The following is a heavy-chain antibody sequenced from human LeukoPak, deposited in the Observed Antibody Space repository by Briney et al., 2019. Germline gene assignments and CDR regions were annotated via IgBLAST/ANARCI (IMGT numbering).Heavy chain of an antibody. D-gene: IGHD3-16*02. V-gene: IGHV3-21*04. CDR2: ISSSSSYT. CDR3: AKVVPGY. Sequence: GGSLRLSCAASGFTFSSYSMNWVRQAPGKGLEWVSSISSSSSYTYYADSVKGRFTISRDNSKNTLYLQMNSLRAEDTAVYYCAKVVPGYWGQGTLVTVSS. J-gene: IGHJ4*02. CDR1: GFTFSSYS.